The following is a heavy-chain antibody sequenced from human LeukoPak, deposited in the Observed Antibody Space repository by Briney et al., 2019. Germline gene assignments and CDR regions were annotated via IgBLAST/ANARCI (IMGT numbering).Heavy chain of an antibody. D-gene: IGHD5-12*01. CDR1: GFTFSSYE. CDR2: ISSSGSTI. J-gene: IGHJ3*02. Sequence: GGSLRLSCAASGFTFSSYEMNWVRQAPGKGREGVSYISSSGSTIYYADSVMGRFTISRDNAKNSLYVQMNSLRAEDTAVYYCARGVEWHIVATTAFDIWGQGTMVTVSS. V-gene: IGHV3-48*03. CDR3: ARGVEWHIVATTAFDI.